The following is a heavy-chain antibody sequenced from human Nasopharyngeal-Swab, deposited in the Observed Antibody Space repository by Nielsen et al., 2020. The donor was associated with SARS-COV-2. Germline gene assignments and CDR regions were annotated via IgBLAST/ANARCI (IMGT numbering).Heavy chain of an antibody. Sequence: SETLSLTCTVSGGSISSSSYYWGWIRQPPGKGLEWIGSIYYSGSTYYNPSLKSRVTISVDTSKNQFSLKLSSVTAADTAMYYCAGGGWYYGVGNWGQGTLVTVSS. D-gene: IGHD6-19*01. CDR2: IYYSGST. CDR3: AGGGWYYGVGN. CDR1: GGSISSSSYY. J-gene: IGHJ4*02. V-gene: IGHV4-39*01.